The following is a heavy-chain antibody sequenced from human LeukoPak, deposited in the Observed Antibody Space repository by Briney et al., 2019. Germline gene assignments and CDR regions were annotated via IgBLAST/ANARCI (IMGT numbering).Heavy chain of an antibody. CDR2: IYPGDSDT. J-gene: IGHJ4*02. CDR1: GYSFTSYW. D-gene: IGHD5-12*01. Sequence: GESLKISCKGSGYSFTSYWIGWVRQMPGKGLEWMGIIYPGDSDTKYSPSFQGQVTISADKSISPAYLQWSSLKASYTAMYYWARSGYSGYDSFDYWGQGTLVTVSS. V-gene: IGHV5-51*01. CDR3: ARSGYSGYDSFDY.